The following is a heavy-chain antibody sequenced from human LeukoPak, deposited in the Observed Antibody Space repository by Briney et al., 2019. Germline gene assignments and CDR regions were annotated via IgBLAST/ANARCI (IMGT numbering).Heavy chain of an antibody. J-gene: IGHJ1*01. CDR1: GFTFTSSA. Sequence: SVKVSCKASGFTFTSSAMQWVRQARGQRLEWIGWIVVGSGNTNYAQKFQERVTITRDMSTSTAYMELSSLRSEDTAVYYCTRVGDILTGHYQYFQYWGQGTLVTVSS. CDR2: IVVGSGNT. D-gene: IGHD3-9*01. CDR3: TRVGDILTGHYQYFQY. V-gene: IGHV1-58*02.